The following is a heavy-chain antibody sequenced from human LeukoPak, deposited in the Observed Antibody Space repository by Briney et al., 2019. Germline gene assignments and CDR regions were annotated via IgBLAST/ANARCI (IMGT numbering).Heavy chain of an antibody. CDR3: AKATYYDILTGYCDA. CDR1: GFTFPSYA. Sequence: GGSLRLSCVASGFTFPSYAMSWVRQAPGKGLEWVSAISGSGGGTYYADSVKSRFTISRDNSKNTLYLQMNSLRAEDTAVYYCAKATYYDILTGYCDAWGQGTLVTVSS. CDR2: ISGSGGGT. D-gene: IGHD3-9*01. J-gene: IGHJ5*02. V-gene: IGHV3-23*01.